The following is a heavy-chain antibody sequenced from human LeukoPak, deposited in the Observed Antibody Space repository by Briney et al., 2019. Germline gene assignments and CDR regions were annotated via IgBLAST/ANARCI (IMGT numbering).Heavy chain of an antibody. CDR1: GLIFGSYG. CDR2: IRFDGTNK. D-gene: IGHD5-12*01. J-gene: IGHJ4*02. CDR3: AKDWAVLGTMVPN. V-gene: IGHV3-30*02. Sequence: GGSRRLSCAASGLIFGSYGMHWVRQAPGKGLEWGAFIRFDGTNKYYAESVKGRFTISRDNSKNTLYLQMNSLRPEDTAVYYCAKDWAVLGTMVPNWGQGTVVTVSS.